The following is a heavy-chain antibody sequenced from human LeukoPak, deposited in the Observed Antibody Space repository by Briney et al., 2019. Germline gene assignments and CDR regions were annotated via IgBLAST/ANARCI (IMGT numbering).Heavy chain of an antibody. CDR1: GGSISSGGYS. Sequence: SETLSLTCAVSGGSISSGGYSWSWIRQPPGKGLEWIGYIYHSGSTYYNPSLKSRVTISVDRSKNQFSLKLSSVTAADTAVYYCARGHTVHAHFIWGQGTMVTVSS. D-gene: IGHD4-17*01. V-gene: IGHV4-30-2*01. J-gene: IGHJ3*02. CDR2: IYHSGST. CDR3: ARGHTVHAHFI.